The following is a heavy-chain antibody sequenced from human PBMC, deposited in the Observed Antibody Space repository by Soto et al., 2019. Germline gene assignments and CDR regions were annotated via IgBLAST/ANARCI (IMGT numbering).Heavy chain of an antibody. V-gene: IGHV4-59*01. J-gene: IGHJ5*02. D-gene: IGHD3-10*01. CDR2: IYYSGSN. CDR1: GGSISSYY. Sequence: SETLSLTCTVSGGSISSYYWSWIRQPPGKGLERIGYIYYSGSNNYNPSHKSQVTKSVDTAKNQFSQKMRSVTAADMVLFYCARAGTTMVRGVISGWFDPWGQGTLVTVS. CDR3: ARAGTTMVRGVISGWFDP.